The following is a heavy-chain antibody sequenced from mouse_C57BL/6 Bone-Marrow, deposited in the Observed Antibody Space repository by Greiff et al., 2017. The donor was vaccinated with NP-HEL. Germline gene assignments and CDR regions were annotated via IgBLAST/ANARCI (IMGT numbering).Heavy chain of an antibody. J-gene: IGHJ3*01. CDR1: GYEFSNYW. Sequence: QVHVKQSGAELVTPGASVKISCKASGYEFSNYWMNWVKQRPGKGLEWIGQIYPGDGDTNYNGKFKDKATLTADKSSSTAYMQLSRLTSEDSAVYFCARGAYWGQGTLVTVSA. CDR3: ARGAY. CDR2: IYPGDGDT. V-gene: IGHV1-80*01.